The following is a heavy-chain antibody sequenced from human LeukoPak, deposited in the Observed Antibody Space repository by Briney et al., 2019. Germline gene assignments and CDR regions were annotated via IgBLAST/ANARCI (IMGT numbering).Heavy chain of an antibody. CDR2: ISSTGSII. V-gene: IGHV3-48*04. D-gene: IGHD6-19*01. CDR1: GFRFSGFS. CDR3: ARDHGYSSGWYDNDY. J-gene: IGHJ4*02. Sequence: GSLRLSCVASGFRFSGFSMNWVRQAPGKGLEWVSYISSTGSIIYYADSVKGRFTISRDNAKESLYLQMSSLRAEDTAVYYCARDHGYSSGWYDNDYWGQGTLVTVSS.